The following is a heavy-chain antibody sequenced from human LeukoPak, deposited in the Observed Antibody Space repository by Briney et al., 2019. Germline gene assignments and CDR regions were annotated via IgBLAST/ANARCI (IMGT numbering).Heavy chain of an antibody. D-gene: IGHD5-12*01. CDR3: VRAFGGYDSQRFYYNMDV. Sequence: GGSLRLSCAASGFIFSNYYLNWVRQAPGKGLEWVSCIHGSASYNYYADSVKGRFTVSRDSAKNSLYLEMSSLRVEDTAVYYCVRAFGGYDSQRFYYNMDVWGKGTTVTVSS. CDR1: GFIFSNYY. CDR2: IHGSASYN. J-gene: IGHJ6*03. V-gene: IGHV3-21*06.